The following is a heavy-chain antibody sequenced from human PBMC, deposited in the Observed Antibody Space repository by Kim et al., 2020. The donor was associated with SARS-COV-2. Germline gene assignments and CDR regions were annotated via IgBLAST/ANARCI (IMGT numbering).Heavy chain of an antibody. CDR1: DYSFTDYS. CDR2: INPDTGGT. J-gene: IGHJ6*02. CDR3: ARGPTVSTYSFYYGMDV. Sequence: ASVKVSCKTSDYSFTDYSLHWVRLAPGQGLEWLGQINPDTGGTNYTQKFHGRISMTSDTATNTAYMELGSLTTDDTAFYYCARGPTVSTYSFYYGMDVWGQGTTVTVSS. V-gene: IGHV1-2*06. D-gene: IGHD4-17*01.